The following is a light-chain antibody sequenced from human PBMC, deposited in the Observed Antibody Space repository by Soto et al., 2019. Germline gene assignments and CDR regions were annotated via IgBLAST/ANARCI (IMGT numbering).Light chain of an antibody. V-gene: IGKV3-15*01. CDR3: QQYNNWPS. J-gene: IGKJ5*01. CDR1: QTVSRN. CDR2: DIS. Sequence: EGVRTQSPATLSVSPGERATLSCRASQTVSRNLAWYQQRPGQAPRLLIYDISNRAAGVPARFSGSGSETEFTLTIRSLQSEDFAVYFCQQYNNWPSFGQGTRLEIK.